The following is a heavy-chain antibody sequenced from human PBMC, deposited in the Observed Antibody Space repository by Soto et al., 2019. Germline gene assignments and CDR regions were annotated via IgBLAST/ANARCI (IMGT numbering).Heavy chain of an antibody. Sequence: QVQLVESGGGVVQPGRSLRLSCAASGFTFSSYGMHWVRQAPGKGLEWVAVISYDGSNKYYADSVKGRFTISRDNSKNTLYLPMNSLRAEDTAVYCCAKGNDCTSGVCLTFGWFDPWGQGTLVTVSS. CDR3: AKGNDCTSGVCLTFGWFDP. CDR1: GFTFSSYG. CDR2: ISYDGSNK. J-gene: IGHJ5*02. V-gene: IGHV3-30*18. D-gene: IGHD2-8*01.